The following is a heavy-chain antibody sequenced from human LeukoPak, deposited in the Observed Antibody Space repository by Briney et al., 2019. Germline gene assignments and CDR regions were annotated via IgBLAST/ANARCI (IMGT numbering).Heavy chain of an antibody. CDR2: IYYSGST. V-gene: IGHV4-39*01. J-gene: IGHJ6*03. D-gene: IGHD3-10*01. CDR3: ARLSFGPYYYYYMDF. CDR1: GGSISSSSYY. Sequence: SETLSLTCTVSGGSISSSSYYWGWIRQPPGKGLEWIGSIYYSGSTYYNPSLKSRVTISVDTSKNQFSLKLSSVTAADTAVYYCARLSFGPYYYYYMDFWGQGTTVTVSS.